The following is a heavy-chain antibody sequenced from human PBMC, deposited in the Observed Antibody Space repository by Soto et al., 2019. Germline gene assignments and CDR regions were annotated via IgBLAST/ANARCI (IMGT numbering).Heavy chain of an antibody. J-gene: IGHJ4*02. D-gene: IGHD2-2*01. V-gene: IGHV4-30-4*01. Sequence: QVQLQESGPGLVKPSQTLSLTCTVSGGSISSGDYYWSWIRQPPGKGLEWIGYIYYSGGTYYNPSLKSRVTISLDTSENQFSLKLSSVTAADTAVYYCARDPVVPAAIGNNYWGQGTLVTVSS. CDR3: ARDPVVPAAIGNNY. CDR2: IYYSGGT. CDR1: GGSISSGDYY.